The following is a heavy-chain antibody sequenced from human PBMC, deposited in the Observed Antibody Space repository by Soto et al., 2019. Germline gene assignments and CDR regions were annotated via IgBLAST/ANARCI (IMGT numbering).Heavy chain of an antibody. Sequence: SETLSLTCSVSSASLSSSTYYWSWIRQPPGRGPEWIGSIYYSGSTYYNPSLKSRVTISVDTSKNQFSPKLSSVTAADTAVYYCARIVHSGYDKYYFDYWGQGTLVTVSS. J-gene: IGHJ4*02. CDR3: ARIVHSGYDKYYFDY. D-gene: IGHD5-12*01. CDR2: IYYSGST. CDR1: SASLSSSTYY. V-gene: IGHV4-39*07.